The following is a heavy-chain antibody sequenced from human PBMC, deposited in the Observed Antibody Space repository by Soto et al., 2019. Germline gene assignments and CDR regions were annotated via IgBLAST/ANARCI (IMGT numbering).Heavy chain of an antibody. Sequence: QVQLVQSGAEVKKPGASVKVSCKASGYTFTSYGISWVRQAPGQGLEWMGWISAYNGNTNYAQKLQGRVTMTTATSTSTAYMELRSLRSDDTAVYYCARAGYYDILTGYTWYFDLWGRGTLVTVSS. CDR2: ISAYNGNT. D-gene: IGHD3-9*01. V-gene: IGHV1-18*01. CDR3: ARAGYYDILTGYTWYFDL. J-gene: IGHJ2*01. CDR1: GYTFTSYG.